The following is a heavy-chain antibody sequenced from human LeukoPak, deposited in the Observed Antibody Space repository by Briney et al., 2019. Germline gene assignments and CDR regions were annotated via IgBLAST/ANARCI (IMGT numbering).Heavy chain of an antibody. CDR3: ARDRDPLLYCSSTSCLPDY. CDR2: INPSGGST. J-gene: IGHJ4*02. D-gene: IGHD2-2*01. CDR1: GYTFTSYY. Sequence: ASVKVSCKASGYTFTSYYMHWVRQAPGQGLEWMGIINPSGGSTSYAQKFQGRVTMTRDTSTSTVYMELSSLRSEDTAVYYCARDRDPLLYCSSTSCLPDYWGQGTLVTVSS. V-gene: IGHV1-46*01.